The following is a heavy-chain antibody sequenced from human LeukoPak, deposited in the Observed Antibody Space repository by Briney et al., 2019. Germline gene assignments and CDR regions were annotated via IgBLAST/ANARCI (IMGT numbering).Heavy chain of an antibody. D-gene: IGHD3-3*01. Sequence: SETLSLTCTVSGGSISSYYWSWIRQPPGKGLEWIGNIYYSGSTNYNPSLKSRVTISVDTSKNQFSLKLSSVTAADTAVYYCARETLEQRDAFDIWGQGTMVTVSS. J-gene: IGHJ3*02. V-gene: IGHV4-59*01. CDR2: IYYSGST. CDR1: GGSISSYY. CDR3: ARETLEQRDAFDI.